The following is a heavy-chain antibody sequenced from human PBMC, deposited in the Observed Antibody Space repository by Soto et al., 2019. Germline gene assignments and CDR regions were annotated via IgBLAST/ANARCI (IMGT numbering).Heavy chain of an antibody. Sequence: EVQLVESGGGFVQPGGSLRLSCVASGFIFNSYSMNWVRQAPGKGLEWISYINSGSTSVFYADSVKGRFTISRDNAKNSLYLQMNSLRAEDTAVYYCASSASPDAYWGQGTLVTVSS. D-gene: IGHD1-26*01. V-gene: IGHV3-48*01. CDR3: ASSASPDAY. J-gene: IGHJ4*02. CDR1: GFIFNSYS. CDR2: INSGSTSV.